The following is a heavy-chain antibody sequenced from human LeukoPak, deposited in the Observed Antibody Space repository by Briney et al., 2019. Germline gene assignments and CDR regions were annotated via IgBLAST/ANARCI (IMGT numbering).Heavy chain of an antibody. J-gene: IGHJ6*02. D-gene: IGHD2-2*01. V-gene: IGHV4-59*08. CDR2: IYYSGST. CDR1: GGSISSYY. Sequence: SETLSLTCTVSGGSISSYYWGWIRQPPGKGLEWIGYIYYSGSTNYNPSLKSRVTISVDTSKNQFSLKLSSVTAADTAVYYCARHRCSSTSCHDYYYGMDLWGQGTTVTVSS. CDR3: ARHRCSSTSCHDYYYGMDL.